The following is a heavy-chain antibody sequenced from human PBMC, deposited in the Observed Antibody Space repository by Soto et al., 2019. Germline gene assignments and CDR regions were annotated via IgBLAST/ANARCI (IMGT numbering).Heavy chain of an antibody. J-gene: IGHJ4*02. CDR2: IRSEAYGGTT. CDR3: TPSYGDYPFDD. Sequence: EVQLVESGGGLVQPGRSLRLSCTASGFTFGDYAMSWFRQAPGKGLEWVGFIRSEAYGGTTEYAASVKGRFTISRDDSKSIAYLQMNSLKTEDTAVYYCTPSYGDYPFDDWGQGTLVTVSS. CDR1: GFTFGDYA. D-gene: IGHD4-17*01. V-gene: IGHV3-49*03.